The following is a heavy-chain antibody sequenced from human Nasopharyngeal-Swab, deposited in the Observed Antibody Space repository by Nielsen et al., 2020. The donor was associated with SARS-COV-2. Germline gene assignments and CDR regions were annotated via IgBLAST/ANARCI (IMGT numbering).Heavy chain of an antibody. D-gene: IGHD6-6*01. Sequence: SVKVSCKASGGTFSSYAISWVRQAPAQGLEWMGGIITMFGTANYAQKFQGRVTITADESTSKVYMELSSLRSEDTAVYYCARASSSANYYYYGMDVWGQGTTVTVSS. CDR1: GGTFSSYA. V-gene: IGHV1-69*13. J-gene: IGHJ6*02. CDR2: IITMFGTA. CDR3: ARASSSANYYYYGMDV.